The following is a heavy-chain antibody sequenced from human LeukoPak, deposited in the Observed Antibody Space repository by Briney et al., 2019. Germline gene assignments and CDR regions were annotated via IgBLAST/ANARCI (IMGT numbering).Heavy chain of an antibody. J-gene: IGHJ6*03. CDR1: GYTFTSYG. V-gene: IGHV1-18*01. D-gene: IGHD2-2*01. CDR3: ATNHYCSSTSCYPRYYYYYMDV. CDR2: ISAYNGNT. Sequence: ASVKVSCKASGYTFTSYGISWVRQAPGQGLEWMGWISAYNGNTNYAQKLQGRVTMTTDTSTSTAYMELRSLRSDDTAVYYCATNHYCSSTSCYPRYYYYYMDVWGKGTTVTVSS.